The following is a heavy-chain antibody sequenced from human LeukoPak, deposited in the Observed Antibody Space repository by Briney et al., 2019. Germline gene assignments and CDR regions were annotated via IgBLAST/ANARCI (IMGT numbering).Heavy chain of an antibody. Sequence: GGSLRLSCAASGFTFSSYAMHWVRQAPGKGLEWVAVISYDGSNKYYADSVKGRFTISRDNSKNTLYLQMNSLRAEDTAVYYCARDGGQWLVRGYVDYWGQGTLVTVSS. J-gene: IGHJ4*02. CDR2: ISYDGSNK. CDR1: GFTFSSYA. D-gene: IGHD6-19*01. CDR3: ARDGGQWLVRGYVDY. V-gene: IGHV3-30-3*01.